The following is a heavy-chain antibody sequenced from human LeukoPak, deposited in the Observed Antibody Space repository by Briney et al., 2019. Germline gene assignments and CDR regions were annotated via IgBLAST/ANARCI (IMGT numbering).Heavy chain of an antibody. CDR2: IYSGGST. D-gene: IGHD6-13*01. CDR3: ARVVAAAVLGDWFDP. V-gene: IGHV3-66*01. CDR1: GFTVSSNY. J-gene: IGHJ5*02. Sequence: GGSLRLSCAASGFTVSSNYMSWVRQAPGKGLEGVSVIYSGGSTYYADSVKGRFTISRDNSKNTQYLQMNSLRAEDTAVYYCARVVAAAVLGDWFDPWGQGTLVTVSS.